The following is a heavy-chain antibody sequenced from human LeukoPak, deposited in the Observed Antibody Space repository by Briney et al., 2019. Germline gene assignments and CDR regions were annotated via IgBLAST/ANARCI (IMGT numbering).Heavy chain of an antibody. CDR2: ISAYNGNT. Sequence: GASVKVSCKASGYTFTSYGISWVRQAPGQGLEWMGWISAYNGNTNYAQKLQGRVTMTRDTSTNTVYMELSSLRSEDTAVYYCARPLAPVMLNAFDIWGQGTMVTVSS. V-gene: IGHV1-18*01. J-gene: IGHJ3*02. CDR3: ARPLAPVMLNAFDI. CDR1: GYTFTSYG. D-gene: IGHD2-8*01.